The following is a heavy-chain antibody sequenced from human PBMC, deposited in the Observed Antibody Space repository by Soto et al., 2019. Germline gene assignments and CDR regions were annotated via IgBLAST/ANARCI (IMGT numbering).Heavy chain of an antibody. D-gene: IGHD6-6*01. V-gene: IGHV4-30-2*01. CDR3: ARGSSIAARHPRYYYYYGMDV. J-gene: IGHJ6*02. Sequence: PSETLSLTCSVSVGSISSGGYSWSWIRHPPGKGLEWIGYIYHSGSTYYNPSLKSRVTISVDRSKNQFSLKLSSVTAADTAVYYCARGSSIAARHPRYYYYYGMDVWGQGTTVTVS. CDR2: IYHSGST. CDR1: VGSISSGGYS.